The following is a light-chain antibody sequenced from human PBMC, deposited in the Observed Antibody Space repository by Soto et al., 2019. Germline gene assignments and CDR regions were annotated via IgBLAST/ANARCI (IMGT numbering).Light chain of an antibody. Sequence: QSALTQPASVSGSPGQSITISCTGTSSDVGSYNLVSWYQQHPGKAPKLMISEVTNRPSGVSNRFSGSKSGNTASLTISGLLAEDEADYYCSSYTRNTTPVVFGGGTKLTVL. CDR2: EVT. V-gene: IGLV2-14*02. CDR1: SSDVGSYNL. CDR3: SSYTRNTTPVV. J-gene: IGLJ2*01.